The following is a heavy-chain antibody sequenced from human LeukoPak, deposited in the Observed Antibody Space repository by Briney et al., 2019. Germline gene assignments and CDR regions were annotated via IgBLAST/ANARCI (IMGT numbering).Heavy chain of an antibody. V-gene: IGHV4-39*07. D-gene: IGHD6-13*01. J-gene: IGHJ4*02. CDR3: ARVTGYMTEDYFDY. CDR2: MYYRGNT. Sequence: SETLSLTCTVSGGSISTITYYWGWIRQPPGKGLEWVGHMYYRGNTFYNPSLKSRVTISVDTSKNQFSLRLSSVTAADTAVYYCARVTGYMTEDYFDYWGQGTLITVSS. CDR1: GGSISTITYY.